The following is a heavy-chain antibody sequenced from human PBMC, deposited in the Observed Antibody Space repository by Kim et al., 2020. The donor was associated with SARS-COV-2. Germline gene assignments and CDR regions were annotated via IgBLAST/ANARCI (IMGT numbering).Heavy chain of an antibody. Sequence: SETLSLTCTVSGGSISSSSYYWGWIRQPPGKGLEWIGSIYYSGSTYYNPSLKSRVTISVDTSKNQFSLKLSSVTAADTAVYYCARQGRMVRGVKAFDIWGQGTMVTVSS. D-gene: IGHD3-10*01. J-gene: IGHJ3*02. CDR2: IYYSGST. CDR3: ARQGRMVRGVKAFDI. CDR1: GGSISSSSYY. V-gene: IGHV4-39*01.